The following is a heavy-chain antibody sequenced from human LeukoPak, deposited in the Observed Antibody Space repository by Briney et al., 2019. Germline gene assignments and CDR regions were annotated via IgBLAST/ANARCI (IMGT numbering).Heavy chain of an antibody. CDR1: GYTLTELS. D-gene: IGHD3-9*01. J-gene: IGHJ4*02. V-gene: IGHV1-24*01. CDR3: ATGGPYDILTGYYFDY. Sequence: ASVNVSCKVSGYTLTELSMHWVRQAPGKGREWMGGFDPEDGETIYAQKFQGRVTMTEDTSTDTAYMELSSLRSEDTAVYYCATGGPYDILTGYYFDYWGQGTLVTVSS. CDR2: FDPEDGET.